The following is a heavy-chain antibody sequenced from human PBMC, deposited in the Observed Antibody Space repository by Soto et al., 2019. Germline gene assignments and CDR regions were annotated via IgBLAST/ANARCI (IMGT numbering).Heavy chain of an antibody. V-gene: IGHV3-23*01. D-gene: IGHD1-1*01. CDR3: VNDNNWDDPG. Sequence: VQLLESGGCLVQPGGSLRLSCAASGFTFSTNGMTWVRQAPGKGLEWVSIISEDSGTTYYADSVKGRFTVSRDNSKNALYLQMNSRRAEDAAIYYWVNDNNWDDPGWGQGTLVTVSS. J-gene: IGHJ4*02. CDR1: GFTFSTNG. CDR2: ISEDSGTT.